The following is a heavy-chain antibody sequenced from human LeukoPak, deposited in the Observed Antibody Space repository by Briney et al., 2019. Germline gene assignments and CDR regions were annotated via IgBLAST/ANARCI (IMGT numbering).Heavy chain of an antibody. J-gene: IGHJ4*02. D-gene: IGHD5-12*01. V-gene: IGHV3-23*01. CDR1: GFTLRSYD. CDR3: AKEYSGYDFDY. CDR2: TSGSGGNT. Sequence: GGSLRLSCAASGFTLRSYDMSWVRQAPGKGLEWVAATSGSGGNTYYADSVKGRFTISRDNSKNTLYLQMNSLRAEDTAVYYCAKEYSGYDFDYWGQGTLVTVST.